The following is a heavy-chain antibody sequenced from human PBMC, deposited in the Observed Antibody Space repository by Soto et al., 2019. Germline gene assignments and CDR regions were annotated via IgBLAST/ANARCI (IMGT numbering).Heavy chain of an antibody. D-gene: IGHD4-17*01. V-gene: IGHV5-51*01. CDR3: ARTTVVTLAYYYGMDV. CDR2: IYPGDSDT. Sequence: GESLKISCKGSGYSFTSYWIGWVRQMPGKGLEWMGIIYPGDSDTRYSPSFQGQVTISADKSISTAYLQWSSLKASDTAMYYCARTTVVTLAYYYGMDVWGQGTTVTVSS. CDR1: GYSFTSYW. J-gene: IGHJ6*02.